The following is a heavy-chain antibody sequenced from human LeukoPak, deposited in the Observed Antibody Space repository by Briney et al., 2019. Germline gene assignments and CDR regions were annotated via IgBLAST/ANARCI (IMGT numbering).Heavy chain of an antibody. V-gene: IGHV4-59*01. CDR1: GGSISSYY. D-gene: IGHD6-19*01. CDR2: IYYSGST. Sequence: PSETLSLTCTVSGGSISSYYWSWIRQPPGKGLEWIGYIYYSGSTNYNPSLKSLVTISVDTSKNQFSLKLSSVAAADTAVYYCAREAVAGSYGAFDIWGQGTMVTVSS. J-gene: IGHJ3*02. CDR3: AREAVAGSYGAFDI.